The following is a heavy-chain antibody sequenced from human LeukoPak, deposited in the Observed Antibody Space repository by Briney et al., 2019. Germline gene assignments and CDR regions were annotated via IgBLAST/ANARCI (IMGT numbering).Heavy chain of an antibody. Sequence: PGASLRLSCAASGFTFSSYAMSWVRQAPGKGLEWVSGISGSGGSTYYADSVKGRFTISRGNSKNTLYLQMNSLRAEDTAVYYCAKPPAYYYDSSGYSPFDYWGQGTLVTVSS. D-gene: IGHD3-22*01. CDR2: ISGSGGST. CDR3: AKPPAYYYDSSGYSPFDY. CDR1: GFTFSSYA. V-gene: IGHV3-23*01. J-gene: IGHJ4*02.